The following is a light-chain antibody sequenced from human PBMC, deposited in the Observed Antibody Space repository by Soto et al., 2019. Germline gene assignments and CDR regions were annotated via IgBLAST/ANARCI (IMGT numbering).Light chain of an antibody. CDR2: DVN. CDR3: SSYTSDSTVV. Sequence: QSALTQPASVSGSPGQSITISCTGTTNDVGGYNYVSWYQQHPGKAPKLMIYDVNNRPSGVSHRFSGSKSGNTASLTISGLEAEDEADYYCSSYTSDSTVVFGGGTKLTVL. J-gene: IGLJ2*01. V-gene: IGLV2-14*03. CDR1: TNDVGGYNY.